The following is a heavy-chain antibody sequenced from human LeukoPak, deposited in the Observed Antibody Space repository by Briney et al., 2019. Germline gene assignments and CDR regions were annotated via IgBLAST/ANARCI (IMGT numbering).Heavy chain of an antibody. Sequence: ASVKVSCKASGYTFTGYYMHWVRQAPGQGLEWMGWINPNSGGTNYAQKFQGWVTMTRDTSLSTAYMELSRLRSDDTAVYYCARGVDIYGLYYFDYWGQGTLVTVSS. V-gene: IGHV1-2*04. CDR2: INPNSGGT. D-gene: IGHD5-18*01. CDR3: ARGVDIYGLYYFDY. CDR1: GYTFTGYY. J-gene: IGHJ4*02.